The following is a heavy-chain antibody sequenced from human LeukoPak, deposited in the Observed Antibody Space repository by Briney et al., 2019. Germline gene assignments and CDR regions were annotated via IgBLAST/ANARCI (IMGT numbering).Heavy chain of an antibody. CDR1: GGSISSYY. D-gene: IGHD3-22*01. CDR3: ARSHDSSGYYYVGNWFDP. CDR2: IYYSGST. V-gene: IGHV4-59*08. Sequence: SETLSLTCTVSGGSISSYYWSWIRQPPGKGLQWIGYIYYSGSTNYNPSLKSRVTISVDTSKNQFSLKLSSVTAADTAVYYCARSHDSSGYYYVGNWFDPWGQGTLVTVSS. J-gene: IGHJ5*02.